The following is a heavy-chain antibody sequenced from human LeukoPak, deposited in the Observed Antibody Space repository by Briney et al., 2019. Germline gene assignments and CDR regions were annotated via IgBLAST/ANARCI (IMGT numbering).Heavy chain of an antibody. V-gene: IGHV1-24*01. CDR3: ATLNYGDLRGGGFEV. D-gene: IGHD4-17*01. CDR1: GYTLTDLS. Sequence: ASVTVSFKVSGYTLTDLSIHWVRQAPGKGLEWMGGFDPENSETIYAQRFQGRVTMTEDTSSDTAYMFLTSLRSEDTALYYFATLNYGDLRGGGFEVWGQGTMVSVSS. J-gene: IGHJ3*01. CDR2: FDPENSET.